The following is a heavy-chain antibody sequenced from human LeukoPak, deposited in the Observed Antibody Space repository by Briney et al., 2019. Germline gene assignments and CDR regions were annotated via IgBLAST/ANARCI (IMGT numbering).Heavy chain of an antibody. CDR1: GFTFSSYA. CDR2: ISYDGSNK. J-gene: IGHJ3*02. V-gene: IGHV3-30-3*01. Sequence: GRSLRLSCAASGFTFSSYAMHWVRQAPGKGLEWVAVISYDGSNKYYADSVKGRFTISRDNSKNTLYLQMNSLRAEDTAVYYCARGNWWAFGIWGQGTMVAVSS. CDR3: ARGNWWAFGI. D-gene: IGHD2-8*02.